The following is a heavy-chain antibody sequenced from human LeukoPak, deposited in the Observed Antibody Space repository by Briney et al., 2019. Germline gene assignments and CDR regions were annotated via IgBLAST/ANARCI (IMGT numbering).Heavy chain of an antibody. D-gene: IGHD1-26*01. V-gene: IGHV1-69*13. CDR3: ARSYRSYYYYYMDV. CDR1: GGTFSSYA. CDR2: IIPILGTA. Sequence: GASVTVSCKASGGTFSSYAISWVRQAPGQGLEWMGGIIPILGTANYAQKFQGRVTITADESTSTAYMELSSLRSEDTAVYYCARSYRSYYYYYMDVWDKGTTVTISS. J-gene: IGHJ6*03.